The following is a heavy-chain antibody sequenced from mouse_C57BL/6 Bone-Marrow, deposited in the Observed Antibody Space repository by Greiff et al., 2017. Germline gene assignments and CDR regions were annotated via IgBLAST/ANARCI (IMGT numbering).Heavy chain of an antibody. Sequence: EVQGVESGAELVKPGASVKLSCTASGFNIKDYYMHWVKQRTEQGLEWIGRIDPEDGETKSAPKFQGKATITADTSSNTAYLQLSSLTSEDTAVYYCARWDQGWRYNAMDYWGQGTSVTVSS. CDR3: ARWDQGWRYNAMDY. D-gene: IGHD4-1*01. CDR1: GFNIKDYY. V-gene: IGHV14-2*01. CDR2: IDPEDGET. J-gene: IGHJ4*01.